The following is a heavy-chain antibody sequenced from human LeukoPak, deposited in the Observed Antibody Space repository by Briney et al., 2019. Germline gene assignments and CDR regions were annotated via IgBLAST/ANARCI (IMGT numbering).Heavy chain of an antibody. CDR2: MYYSGST. CDR1: GGSFSSYY. CDR3: ARGYCSGATCYSFEY. D-gene: IGHD2-15*01. Sequence: PSETLSLTCTVSGGSFSSYYWSWIRQPPGKGLEWIGYMYYSGSTDYNPSLKSRVTISVDTSKNQFSLKLSSVTAADTAVYYCARGYCSGATCYSFEYWGQGTLVTVSS. J-gene: IGHJ4*02. V-gene: IGHV4-59*01.